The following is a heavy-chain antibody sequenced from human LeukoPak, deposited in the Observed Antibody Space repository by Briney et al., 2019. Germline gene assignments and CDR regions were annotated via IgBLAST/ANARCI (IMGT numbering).Heavy chain of an antibody. V-gene: IGHV4-39*07. J-gene: IGHJ5*02. CDR3: ARVGPVSPYSFDP. CDR1: GGSIRSGGYY. Sequence: SETLSLTCTVSGGSIRSGGYYWGWIRQPPGKGLEWIATIYYSGSTYSNPSLRSRVTMSVDTSKNQFSLKLSSVTAADTAVYYCARVGPVSPYSFDPWGQGTLVTVSS. D-gene: IGHD2-21*01. CDR2: IYYSGST.